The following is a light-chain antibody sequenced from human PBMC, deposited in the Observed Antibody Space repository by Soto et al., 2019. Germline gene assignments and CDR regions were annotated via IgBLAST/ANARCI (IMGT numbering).Light chain of an antibody. CDR2: DVS. CDR3: SSYTSSSTFGV. CDR1: SSDVGGYNY. J-gene: IGLJ2*01. Sequence: QSALTPPASVSGSPGPSITISCTGTSSDVGGYNYVSWYQQHPGKAPKLMIYDVSNRPSGVSNRFSGSKSGNTASLTISGLQAEDEAEDYCSSYTSSSTFGVFGGGTKLTVL. V-gene: IGLV2-14*01.